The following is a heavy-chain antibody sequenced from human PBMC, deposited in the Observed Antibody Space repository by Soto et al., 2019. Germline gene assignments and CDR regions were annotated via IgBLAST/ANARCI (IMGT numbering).Heavy chain of an antibody. J-gene: IGHJ6*02. Sequence: DVKLVESGGGLVQPGDSLRLSCEVSGFTFSMYSMSWVRQSPGKGLAWVAKIPQDGVDGHYADSVKGRFTISRDNGKNSLYLQLNKLRAEDTAVYYCARDHLILPAHDFFYGSDVWGRGATVTVSS. CDR2: IPQDGVDG. D-gene: IGHD2-21*02. V-gene: IGHV3-7*03. CDR1: GFTFSMYS. CDR3: ARDHLILPAHDFFYGSDV.